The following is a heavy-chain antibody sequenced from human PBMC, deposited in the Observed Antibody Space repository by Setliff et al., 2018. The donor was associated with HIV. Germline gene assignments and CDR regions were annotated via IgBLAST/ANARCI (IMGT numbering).Heavy chain of an antibody. D-gene: IGHD3-22*01. CDR2: IFYSETVYYGGRT. V-gene: IGHV4-39*07. CDR3: TREGSYYDRTGYWPVFDD. J-gene: IGHJ4*02. CDR1: GDSISSNNYY. Sequence: SETLSLTCTVSGDSISSNNYYWGWIRQPPGKGPEWIGSIFYSETVYYGGRTYYSPSLKSRVTISVDTFANQFSLKLTSVTAADTAVYFCTREGSYYDRTGYWPVFDDWGQGTLVTVSS.